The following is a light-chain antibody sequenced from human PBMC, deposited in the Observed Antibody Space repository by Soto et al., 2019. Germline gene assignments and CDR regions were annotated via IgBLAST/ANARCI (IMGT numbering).Light chain of an antibody. CDR2: WAS. V-gene: IGKV4-1*01. J-gene: IGKJ2*01. CDR3: QQYYRFPYT. Sequence: DIVMTQSPDSLAVSLGERATINCKSSQSVLSSSNNKNFLAWYQQKPGQSPKLLIYWASTRESGVPDRFSGSGSGTYFTLTISSLQAEDVAVYYCQQYYRFPYTFGQGTKLEIK. CDR1: QSVLSSSNNKNF.